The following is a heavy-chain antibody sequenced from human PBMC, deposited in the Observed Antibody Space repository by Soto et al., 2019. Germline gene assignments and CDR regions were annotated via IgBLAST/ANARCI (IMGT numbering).Heavy chain of an antibody. CDR2: INPNNGDT. CDR3: VRSLDEGYCTTSVCYTRPINGMDV. CDR1: GYIFSGCY. J-gene: IGHJ6*02. Sequence: LGASVKLSCKASGYIFSGCYMHWLRQAPGQGLEWMGWINPNNGDTKYAQKFQGRVTVTRDTSTSTAYMGLSSLTSDDTAVYYCVRSLDEGYCTTSVCYTRPINGMDVWGQAIAFTI. V-gene: IGHV1-2*03. D-gene: IGHD2-8*01.